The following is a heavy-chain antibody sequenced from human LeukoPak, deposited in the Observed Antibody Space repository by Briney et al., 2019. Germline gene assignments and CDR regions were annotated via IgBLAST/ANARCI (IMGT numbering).Heavy chain of an antibody. V-gene: IGHV1-2*02. CDR1: GYTFTGYY. CDR2: INPNSGGT. CDR3: AREGYCSSTNCLNWFDP. D-gene: IGHD2-2*01. Sequence: ASVKVSCKASGYTFTGYYMHWVRQAPGQGLEWMGWINPNSGGTNYAQKFQGRVTMTRDTSISTAYMELSRLRSDDTAVYYCAREGYCSSTNCLNWFDPWGQGTLVTVSS. J-gene: IGHJ5*02.